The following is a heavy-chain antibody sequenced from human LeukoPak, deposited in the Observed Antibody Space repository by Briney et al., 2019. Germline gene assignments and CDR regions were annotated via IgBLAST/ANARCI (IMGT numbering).Heavy chain of an antibody. J-gene: IGHJ5*02. CDR2: ISGSDGST. CDR3: AKELSGIAVAGTVDP. Sequence: GGSLRLSCAASGFTFNNYAMSWVRQAPGMGLEWVSAISGSDGSTYYADSVKGRFTISRDNPQNTLYLHMNSLRAEDTAVYYCAKELSGIAVAGTVDPWGQGTLVTVSS. V-gene: IGHV3-23*01. D-gene: IGHD6-19*01. CDR1: GFTFNNYA.